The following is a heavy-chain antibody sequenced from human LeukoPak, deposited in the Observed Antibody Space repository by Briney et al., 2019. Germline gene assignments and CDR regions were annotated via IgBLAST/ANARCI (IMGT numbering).Heavy chain of an antibody. CDR2: INHSGST. D-gene: IGHD5-24*01. V-gene: IGHV4-34*01. CDR3: ASRGLDY. CDR1: GGSFSGYY. J-gene: IGHJ4*02. Sequence: SETLSLTCAVYGGSFSGYYWSWIRQPPGKGLEWIGEINHSGSTNYNPSLKSRVTISVDTSKNRFSLKVTSVTAADTAVYYCASRGLDYWGQGTLVTISS.